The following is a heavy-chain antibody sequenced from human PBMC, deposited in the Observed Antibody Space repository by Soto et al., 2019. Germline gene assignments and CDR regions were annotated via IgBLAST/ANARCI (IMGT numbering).Heavy chain of an antibody. J-gene: IGHJ4*02. V-gene: IGHV1-18*01. Sequence: ASVKVSCKASGYTFTSYGISWVRQAPGQGLEWMGWISAYNGNTNYAQKLQGRVTMTTDTSTSTAYMELRSLSFDDTAVYYCARGVDPYDFWSAFDYWGQGTLVTVSS. D-gene: IGHD3-3*01. CDR1: GYTFTSYG. CDR3: ARGVDPYDFWSAFDY. CDR2: ISAYNGNT.